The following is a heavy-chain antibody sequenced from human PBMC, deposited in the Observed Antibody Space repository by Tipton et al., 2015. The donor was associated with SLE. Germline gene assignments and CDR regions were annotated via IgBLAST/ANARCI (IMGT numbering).Heavy chain of an antibody. J-gene: IGHJ3*02. CDR1: GGSISSSTYY. Sequence: LRLSCTVSGGSISSSTYYWSWIRQPPGKGLEWIGYIYYSGSTDYNPSLKSRVTISVDTSRNEFSLKLSSVTAADTAVYYCARDCTRGYDCAFDIWGQGTMVTVSS. CDR3: ARDCTRGYDCAFDI. V-gene: IGHV4-61*01. D-gene: IGHD5-12*01. CDR2: IYYSGST.